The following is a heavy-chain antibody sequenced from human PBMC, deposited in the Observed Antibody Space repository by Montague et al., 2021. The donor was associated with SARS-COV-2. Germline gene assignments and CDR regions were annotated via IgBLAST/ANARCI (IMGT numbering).Heavy chain of an antibody. CDR2: IYYSGST. V-gene: IGHV4-59*01. J-gene: IGHJ4*02. D-gene: IGHD6-19*01. Sequence: SETLSLTCTVSGGSISSYYWSWIRQPPGKGLEWIGYIYYSGSTNHSPSLKSRVTISVDTSKNQFSLKLSSVTAADTAVYYCARASVARKVLDYWGQGTLVTVSS. CDR3: ARASVARKVLDY. CDR1: GGSISSYY.